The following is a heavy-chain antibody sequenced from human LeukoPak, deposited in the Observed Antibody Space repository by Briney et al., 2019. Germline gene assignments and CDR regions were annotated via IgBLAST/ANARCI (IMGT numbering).Heavy chain of an antibody. D-gene: IGHD3-10*01. CDR2: IYTTGST. Sequence: SETLSLTCSVSGASISGYYWTWIRQPAGRGLEWIGRIYTTGSTKYNPSLKSRVIMSVDASKNQFSLKLSSVTAADTAVYYCARTRYYYNSRSYGAPYYFDYWGQGTLVTVSS. V-gene: IGHV4-4*07. CDR1: GASISGYY. CDR3: ARTRYYYNSRSYGAPYYFDY. J-gene: IGHJ4*02.